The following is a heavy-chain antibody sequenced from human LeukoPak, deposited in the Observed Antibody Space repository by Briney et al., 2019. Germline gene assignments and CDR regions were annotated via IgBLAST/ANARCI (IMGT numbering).Heavy chain of an antibody. V-gene: IGHV1-69*13. CDR2: IIPIFHTA. D-gene: IGHD5-24*01. J-gene: IGHJ4*02. CDR1: GGTFSNFG. Sequence: ASVKVSCKASGGTFSNFGISWVRQAPGQGLEWMGGIIPIFHTANYAQKFQGRVTITADESTNTAYMELSSLRSEDTAVYYCARAMSLDGYNHFDYWGQGTLVTVSS. CDR3: ARAMSLDGYNHFDY.